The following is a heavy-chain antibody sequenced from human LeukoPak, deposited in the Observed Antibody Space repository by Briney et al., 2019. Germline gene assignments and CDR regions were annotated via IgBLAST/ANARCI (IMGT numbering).Heavy chain of an antibody. D-gene: IGHD5-24*01. CDR3: ARDGYNHNWFDP. CDR2: IYYSGST. Sequence: SETLSLTCTVSGGSISSGSYYWSWIRQPPGKGLEWIGYIYYSGSTNYNPSLKSRVTISVDTSKNQFSLKLSSVTAADTAVYYCARDGYNHNWFDPWGQGTLVTVSS. CDR1: GGSISSGSYY. V-gene: IGHV4-61*01. J-gene: IGHJ5*02.